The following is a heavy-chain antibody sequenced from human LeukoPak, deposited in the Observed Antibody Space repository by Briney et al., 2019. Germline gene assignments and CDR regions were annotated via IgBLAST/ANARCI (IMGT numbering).Heavy chain of an antibody. CDR2: IGAYNGNT. Sequence: GASVKVSCKASGYTFTSYGISWVRQAPGQGLEWMGWIGAYNGNTNYAQKLQGRVTMTTDTSTSTAYMELRSLRSDDTAVYYCARSGTKLLWFGELLDFDYWGQGTLVTVSS. CDR3: ARSGTKLLWFGELLDFDY. J-gene: IGHJ4*02. CDR1: GYTFTSYG. D-gene: IGHD3-10*01. V-gene: IGHV1-18*01.